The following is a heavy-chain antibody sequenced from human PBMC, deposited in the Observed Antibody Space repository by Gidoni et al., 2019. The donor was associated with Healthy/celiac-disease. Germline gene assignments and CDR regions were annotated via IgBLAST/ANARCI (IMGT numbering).Heavy chain of an antibody. CDR1: GFTFSSYA. V-gene: IGHV3-30-3*01. CDR2: ISYDGSNK. CDR3: ARDGYDSSGYYYYYFDY. Sequence: QVQLVESGGGVVQPGRSLRLSCAASGFTFSSYAMHWVRQAPGKGLEWVAVISYDGSNKYYADSVKGRFTISRDNSKNTLYLQMNSLRAEDTAVYYCARDGYDSSGYYYYYFDYWGQGTLVTVSS. J-gene: IGHJ4*02. D-gene: IGHD3-22*01.